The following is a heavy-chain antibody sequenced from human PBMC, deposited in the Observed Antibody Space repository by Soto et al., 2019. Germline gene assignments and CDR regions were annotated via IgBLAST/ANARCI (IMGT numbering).Heavy chain of an antibody. V-gene: IGHV4-31*01. CDR2: IYYSGST. J-gene: IGHJ4*02. CDR3: ARTGILTGYYRDY. Sequence: QVQLQESGPGLVKPSQTLSLTCTVSGGSISSGGYYWSWIRQHPGKSLEWIGYIYYSGSTYYNPSLQIPVTISLDTSKNQFSLKLSSVTAADTAVYYCARTGILTGYYRDYWGQGNLVTVSA. CDR1: GGSISSGGYY. D-gene: IGHD3-9*01.